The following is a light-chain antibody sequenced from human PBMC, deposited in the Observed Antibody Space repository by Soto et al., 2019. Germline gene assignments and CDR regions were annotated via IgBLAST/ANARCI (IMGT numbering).Light chain of an antibody. J-gene: IGLJ1*01. CDR3: SSYRSSSTVYV. V-gene: IGLV2-14*03. Sequence: QSALTQPASVSGSPGQSITISCTGNRSDVGDYNYVSWYQQNPGKAPKLIIYDVTFRPSGVSSRFSGSKSGNTASLTISGLQAEGEADYYCSSYRSSSTVYVFGTGTKVTVL. CDR1: RSDVGDYNY. CDR2: DVT.